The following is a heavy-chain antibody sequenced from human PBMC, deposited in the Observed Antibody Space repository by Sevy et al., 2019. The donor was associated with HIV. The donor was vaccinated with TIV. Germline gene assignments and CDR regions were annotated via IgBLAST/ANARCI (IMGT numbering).Heavy chain of an antibody. CDR2: LNPGNGNT. D-gene: IGHD3-3*01. CDR3: ARDPYDRRGFDY. V-gene: IGHV1-3*01. CDR1: GYTFNTFT. Sequence: ASVKVSCKASGYTFNTFTIHWLRQAPGQSLVWMGWLNPGNGNTKSAQHFRGRVTITRDTSARTAYLELTGLTSEDTAVYFCARDPYDRRGFDYWGQGTLVTVSS. J-gene: IGHJ4*02.